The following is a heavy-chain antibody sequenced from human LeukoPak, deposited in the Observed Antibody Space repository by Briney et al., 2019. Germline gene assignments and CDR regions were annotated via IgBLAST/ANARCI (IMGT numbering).Heavy chain of an antibody. V-gene: IGHV5-51*01. CDR2: IYPGDSDT. CDR3: ARPIGGGYNWNADSFFDY. Sequence: GESLKISCKGSGYSFTSYWIGWVRQMPGKGLEWMGIIYPGDSDTRYSPSFQGQVTISADKSISTAYLQWSSLKASDTAMYYCARPIGGGYNWNADSFFDYWGQATLVTVSS. D-gene: IGHD1-20*01. J-gene: IGHJ4*02. CDR1: GYSFTSYW.